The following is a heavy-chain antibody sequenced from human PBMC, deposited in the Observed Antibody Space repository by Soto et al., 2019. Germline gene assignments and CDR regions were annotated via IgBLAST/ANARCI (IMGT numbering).Heavy chain of an antibody. V-gene: IGHV1-69*13. CDR3: ARESSSGWYWFDP. D-gene: IGHD6-19*01. J-gene: IGHJ5*02. CDR2: IIPIFGTA. Sequence: SVKVSCKASGGTFSSYAISWVRQAPGQGLEWMGGIIPIFGTANYAQKLQGRVTITADESTSTAYMELSSLRSEDTAVYYCARESSSGWYWFDPWGQGTLVTVSS. CDR1: GGTFSSYA.